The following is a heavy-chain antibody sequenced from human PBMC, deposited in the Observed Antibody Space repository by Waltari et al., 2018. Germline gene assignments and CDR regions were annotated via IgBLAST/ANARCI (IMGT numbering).Heavy chain of an antibody. CDR3: TKASQGGSGSFNY. Sequence: EVQLLESGGGLVQPGGSLRLSCAASGFTFSSYAMSWVRQAPGKGLEVFSAISGSGGSTYFADSVKGRFTISRDNSKNTVYLQMNSLRAETAIYYCTKASQGGSGSFNYWGQGTLVTVSS. D-gene: IGHD3-10*01. CDR1: GFTFSSYA. J-gene: IGHJ4*02. V-gene: IGHV3-23*01. CDR2: ISGSGGST.